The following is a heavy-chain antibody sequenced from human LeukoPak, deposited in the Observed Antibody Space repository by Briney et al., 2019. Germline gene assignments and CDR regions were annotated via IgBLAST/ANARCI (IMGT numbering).Heavy chain of an antibody. Sequence: PGGSLRLSCEASGFTFDDSAMHWVRQAPGKGLEWVSLISGDGGSTYYADSVKGRFTISRDNRKKSLYLQMNSLRAEDTALYFCGRGGQSLIGHWGQGTLVTVSS. CDR1: GFTFDDSA. D-gene: IGHD6-19*01. V-gene: IGHV3-43*02. CDR3: GRGGQSLIGH. J-gene: IGHJ1*01. CDR2: ISGDGGST.